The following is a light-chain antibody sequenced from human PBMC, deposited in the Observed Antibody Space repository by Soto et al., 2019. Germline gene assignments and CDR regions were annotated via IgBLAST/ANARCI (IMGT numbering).Light chain of an antibody. CDR1: SSDVGGYNL. CDR2: DGN. CDR3: SSYTGSTNYV. V-gene: IGLV2-14*02. Sequence: QSALTQPASVSGSPGQSITISCTGTSSDVGGYNLVSWYQQHPGKAPKVVIYDGNKRPSGISYRFSASKSGNTASLTISGLRTEDEADYYCSSYTGSTNYVFGTGTKVTVL. J-gene: IGLJ1*01.